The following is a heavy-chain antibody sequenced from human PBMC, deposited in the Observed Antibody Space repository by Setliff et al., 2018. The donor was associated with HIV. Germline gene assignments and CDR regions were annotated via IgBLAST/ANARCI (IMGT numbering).Heavy chain of an antibody. Sequence: GASVKVSCKASGYTLSDHYMHWVRQAPGQGLEWMGIINPSGGSTNYAHKFQGRVTMTRDTSTRTVYMELSSLRSEDTAVYYCARGRTMSWFDPWGQGTLVTVSS. CDR3: ARGRTMSWFDP. D-gene: IGHD3-22*01. J-gene: IGHJ5*02. V-gene: IGHV1-46*01. CDR1: GYTLSDHY. CDR2: INPSGGST.